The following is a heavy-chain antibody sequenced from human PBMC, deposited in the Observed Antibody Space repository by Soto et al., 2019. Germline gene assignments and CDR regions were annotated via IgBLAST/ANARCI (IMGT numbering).Heavy chain of an antibody. V-gene: IGHV1-69*13. D-gene: IGHD1-26*01. Sequence: SVKVSCKASGGTFSSYAISWVRQAPGQGLEWMGGIIPIFGTANYAQKFQGRVTITADESTSTAYMELSSLRSEDTAVYYCARRIVGATTPRGYYYGMDVWGQGTTVTVSS. CDR2: IIPIFGTA. CDR1: GGTFSSYA. CDR3: ARRIVGATTPRGYYYGMDV. J-gene: IGHJ6*02.